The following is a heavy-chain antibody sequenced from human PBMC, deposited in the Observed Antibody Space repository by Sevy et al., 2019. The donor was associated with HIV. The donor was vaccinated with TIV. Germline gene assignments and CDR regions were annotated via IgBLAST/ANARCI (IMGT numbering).Heavy chain of an antibody. Sequence: GGSLRLSCAASGFTFSSYAMSWVRQAPGKGLEWVSAISGSGGSTYYADSVKGRFTISRDNTKNTLYLQMNSLRAEDTAVYYCAKDPGIAVDGDYFDYWGQGTLVTVSS. CDR3: AKDPGIAVDGDYFDY. V-gene: IGHV3-23*01. CDR2: ISGSGGST. J-gene: IGHJ4*02. CDR1: GFTFSSYA. D-gene: IGHD6-19*01.